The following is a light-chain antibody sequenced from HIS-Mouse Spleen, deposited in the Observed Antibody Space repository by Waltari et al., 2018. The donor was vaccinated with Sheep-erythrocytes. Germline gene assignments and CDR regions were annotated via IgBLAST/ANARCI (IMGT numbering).Light chain of an antibody. CDR3: CSYAGSSTWV. CDR1: SSDVGGHKY. CDR2: DLS. J-gene: IGLJ3*02. V-gene: IGLV2-11*01. Sequence: QSALTQPRSVSGSPGQSVTISCTGTSSDVGGHKYVSWYQQHPGKAPKLMIYDLSKRPSGVPDRCSGSKSGNPASLTISGLQAEDEADYYCCSYAGSSTWVFGGGTKLTGL.